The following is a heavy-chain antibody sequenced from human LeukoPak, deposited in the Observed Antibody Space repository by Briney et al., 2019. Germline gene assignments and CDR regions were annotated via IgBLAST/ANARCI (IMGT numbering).Heavy chain of an antibody. CDR2: IRGVGGST. D-gene: IGHD3-10*01. V-gene: IGHV3-23*01. CDR3: AKVPGVRGYYYYGMDV. CDR1: GFTFSSYA. J-gene: IGHJ6*02. Sequence: GGSLRLSCAASGFTFSSYAMSWVRQAPGKGLEWVSAIRGVGGSTYYADSLKGRFTISRDNSKNTLYLQMNSLRAEDTAVDYCAKVPGVRGYYYYGMDVWGQGTTVTVSS.